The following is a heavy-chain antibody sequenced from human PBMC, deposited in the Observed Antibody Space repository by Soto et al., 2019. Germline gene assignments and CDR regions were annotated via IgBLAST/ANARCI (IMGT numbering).Heavy chain of an antibody. D-gene: IGHD3-22*01. J-gene: IGHJ4*02. Sequence: GGSLRLSCAASGFTFSSYGMHWVRQAPGKGLEWVAVIWYDGSNKYYADSVKGRFTISRDNSKNTLYLQMNSLRAEDTAVYYCASCGYYDSRDFDYWGQGTLVTVSS. CDR1: GFTFSSYG. V-gene: IGHV3-33*01. CDR3: ASCGYYDSRDFDY. CDR2: IWYDGSNK.